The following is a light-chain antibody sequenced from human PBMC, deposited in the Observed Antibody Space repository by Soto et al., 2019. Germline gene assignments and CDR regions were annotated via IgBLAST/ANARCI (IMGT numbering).Light chain of an antibody. CDR1: QSVSSW. V-gene: IGKV1-12*02. CDR3: QQSYSSPST. CDR2: AAS. Sequence: DIQMTQSPSSVSASVGDMVTITCRASQSVSSWLGWYQQKPGKAPKLLIFAASSLQSGVPSRLSGSRSGPDFTITISSLKHEDFATYYCQQSYSSPSTFGQGTKVDIK. J-gene: IGKJ1*01.